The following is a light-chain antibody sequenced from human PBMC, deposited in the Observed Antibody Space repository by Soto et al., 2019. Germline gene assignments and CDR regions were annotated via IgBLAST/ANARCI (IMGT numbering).Light chain of an antibody. J-gene: IGKJ5*01. CDR3: QQRSNWPPTIT. V-gene: IGKV3-11*01. Sequence: EIVLTQSPATLSLSPGDRATLSCRASQSISIYLYWYQQKPGQAPRLLIYDASNRATGIPARFSGSGSGTDFTLTLSSLEPQHLAVYYCQQRSNWPPTITFGQGTRLEIK. CDR1: QSISIY. CDR2: DAS.